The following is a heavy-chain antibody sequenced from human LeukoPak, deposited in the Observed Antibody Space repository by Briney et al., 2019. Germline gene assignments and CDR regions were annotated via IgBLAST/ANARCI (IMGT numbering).Heavy chain of an antibody. CDR2: ISGSGVAT. CDR1: GFTFSSYA. V-gene: IGHV3-23*01. D-gene: IGHD6-13*01. CDR3: AKDWGYSSSQGYYFDY. J-gene: IGHJ4*02. Sequence: GGSLRLSCAVSGFTFSSYAVSWVRQAPGKGLEWVSSISGSGVATYSADSVKGRFTISRDNSKNTLYLQMTSLRAEDTAVYYCAKDWGYSSSQGYYFDYWGQGTLVTVSS.